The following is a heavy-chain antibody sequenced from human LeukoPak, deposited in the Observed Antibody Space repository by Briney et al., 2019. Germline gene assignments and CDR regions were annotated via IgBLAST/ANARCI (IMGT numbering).Heavy chain of an antibody. CDR2: ISYSGST. Sequence: PSETLSLTCTVAGDSMSSYYWSWIRQPPGKGLEWIAYISYSGSTKYNPSLQNRVTISIDTSKDQFSLKLSTVTAADTAVYFCARGFRGPNFDHWGQGTLVTVSS. V-gene: IGHV4-59*01. D-gene: IGHD3-10*01. J-gene: IGHJ4*02. CDR3: ARGFRGPNFDH. CDR1: GDSMSSYY.